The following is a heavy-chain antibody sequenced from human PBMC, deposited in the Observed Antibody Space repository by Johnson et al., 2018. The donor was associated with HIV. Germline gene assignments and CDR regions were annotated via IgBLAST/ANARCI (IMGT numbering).Heavy chain of an antibody. Sequence: QVQLVESGGGVVQPGRSLRLSCAASGFIFSDYAMHWVRMAPGKGLEWVAVPSYDEIKKNYADSVTGRFTISRDNSKNTLYLQMNSLRAEDTAVYYCATSLYYYDSSGFSFDAFDIWGQGTLVTVSS. CDR2: PSYDEIKK. V-gene: IGHV3-30*04. CDR1: GFIFSDYA. CDR3: ATSLYYYDSSGFSFDAFDI. J-gene: IGHJ3*02. D-gene: IGHD3-22*01.